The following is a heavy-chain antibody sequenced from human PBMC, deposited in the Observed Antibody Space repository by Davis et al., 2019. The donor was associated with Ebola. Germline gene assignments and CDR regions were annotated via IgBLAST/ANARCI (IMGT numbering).Heavy chain of an antibody. V-gene: IGHV4-39*01. J-gene: IGHJ5*02. CDR2: IYYSGST. D-gene: IGHD3-22*01. CDR1: GGSISSSSYY. Sequence: SETLSLTCTVSGGSISSSSYYWGWIRQPPGKGLEWIGSIYYSGSTYYNPSLKSRVTISVDTSKNQFSLKLSSVTAADTAVYYCARSGVVVTTGWFDPWGQGTLVTVSS. CDR3: ARSGVVVTTGWFDP.